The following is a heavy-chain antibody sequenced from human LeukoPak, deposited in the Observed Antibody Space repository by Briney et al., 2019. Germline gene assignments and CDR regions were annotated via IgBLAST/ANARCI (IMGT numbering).Heavy chain of an antibody. CDR2: IWYDGSNK. V-gene: IGHV3-33*08. Sequence: GGSLRLSCAASGFTFSSYAMSWVRQAPGKGLEWVAVIWYDGSNKYYADSVKGRFTISRDNSKNTLYLQMNSLRAEDTAVYYCARDGDTAMVTLAAFDYWGQGTLVTVSS. J-gene: IGHJ4*02. D-gene: IGHD5-18*01. CDR1: GFTFSSYA. CDR3: ARDGDTAMVTLAAFDY.